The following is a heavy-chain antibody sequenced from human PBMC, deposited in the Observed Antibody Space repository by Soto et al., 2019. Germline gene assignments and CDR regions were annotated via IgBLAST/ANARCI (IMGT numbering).Heavy chain of an antibody. D-gene: IGHD3-16*01. J-gene: IGHJ4*02. V-gene: IGHV1-69*01. CDR2: IIPVFGTT. Sequence: QEQLVQSGAEVKKPGSSVKVSCKDSGGLFSSFAISWVRQAPGQGLEWMGGIIPVFGTTNYAQKFQGRVTITAGESTNTAYMELRSLTSDDTAMYYCARGGGPYVWFNEFWGQGTQVTVSS. CDR1: GGLFSSFA. CDR3: ARGGGPYVWFNEF.